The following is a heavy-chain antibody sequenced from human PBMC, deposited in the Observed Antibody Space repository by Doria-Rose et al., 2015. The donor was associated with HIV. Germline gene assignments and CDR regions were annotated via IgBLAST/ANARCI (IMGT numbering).Heavy chain of an antibody. V-gene: IGHV1-46*01. CDR1: GYTFTSYY. CDR3: ARPNHRDWGETAFDI. D-gene: IGHD7-27*01. Sequence: ASGYTFTSYYMHWVRQAPGQGLEWMGIINPSGGSTSYAQKFQGRVTMTRDTSTSTVYMELYSLRSEDTAVYYCARPNHRDWGETAFDIWGQGTMVTVSS. J-gene: IGHJ3*02. CDR2: INPSGGST.